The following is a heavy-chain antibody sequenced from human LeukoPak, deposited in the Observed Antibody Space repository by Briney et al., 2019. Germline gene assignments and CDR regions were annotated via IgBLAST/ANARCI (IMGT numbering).Heavy chain of an antibody. Sequence: ASVKVSCKASGGTSSSYAISWVRQAPGQGLEWMGGIIPIFGTANYAQKFQGRVTITADESTSTAYMELSSLRSEDTAVYYCASGQGGVTQDWFDPWGQGTLVTVSS. J-gene: IGHJ5*02. CDR1: GGTSSSYA. V-gene: IGHV1-69*13. CDR3: ASGQGGVTQDWFDP. D-gene: IGHD4-23*01. CDR2: IIPIFGTA.